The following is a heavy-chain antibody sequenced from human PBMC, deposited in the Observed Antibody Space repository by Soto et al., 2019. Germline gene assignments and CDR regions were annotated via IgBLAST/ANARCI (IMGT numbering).Heavy chain of an antibody. D-gene: IGHD4-17*01. V-gene: IGHV1-18*01. Sequence: QIQLVQSGVEVKKPGASVKVSCKAYGYTFTNYGITWVRQAPGQGLEWMGWISAYDGNTNYAQKLQGRVTMTTDTSATTAYMELRGLRSDDTAVYYCARIDFGDNYYYFAIDVWGQGTTVTVSS. J-gene: IGHJ6*02. CDR1: GYTFTNYG. CDR2: ISAYDGNT. CDR3: ARIDFGDNYYYFAIDV.